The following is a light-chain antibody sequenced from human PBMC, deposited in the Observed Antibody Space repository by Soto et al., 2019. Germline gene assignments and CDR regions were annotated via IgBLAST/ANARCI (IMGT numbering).Light chain of an antibody. J-gene: IGLJ1*01. Sequence: QSALTQPASVSGSPGQSITISCSGTSSNIGGYNVVSWYQQHPGKAPKVIVYEGIKRPSGVSDRFSGSTSGSTASLTISGLQAEDEGDYYCAAWDDSLNGPVFGTGTKVTVL. CDR3: AAWDDSLNGPV. CDR2: EGI. V-gene: IGLV2-23*01. CDR1: SSNIGGYNV.